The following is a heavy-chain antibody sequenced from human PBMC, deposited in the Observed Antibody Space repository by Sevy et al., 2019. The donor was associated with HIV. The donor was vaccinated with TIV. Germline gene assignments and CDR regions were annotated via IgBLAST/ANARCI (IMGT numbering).Heavy chain of an antibody. D-gene: IGHD5-12*01. Sequence: SETLSLTCTVSGDSISNGDYYRGWIRQPPGKGPEWIGSIYDSGSTYYNPSLMSRVTISVDTSRNQFSLKLSSVTAADTAVYYCARPQYGGSHLLFDYWGQGTLVTVSS. CDR3: ARPQYGGSHLLFDY. J-gene: IGHJ4*02. CDR2: IYDSGST. V-gene: IGHV4-39*01. CDR1: GDSISNGDYY.